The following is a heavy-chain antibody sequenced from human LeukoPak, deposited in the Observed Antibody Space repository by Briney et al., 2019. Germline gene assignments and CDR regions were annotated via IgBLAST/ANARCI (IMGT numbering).Heavy chain of an antibody. Sequence: PSETLSLTCTVSGGSISSYYWSWIRQPPGKGLEWIGYIYYSGSTNYNPSLKGRVTISVDTSKNQFSLELSSVTAADTAVYYCARQVYYDFWSGYYGAFDIWGQGTMVTVSS. CDR3: ARQVYYDFWSGYYGAFDI. J-gene: IGHJ3*02. D-gene: IGHD3-3*01. CDR1: GGSISSYY. V-gene: IGHV4-59*08. CDR2: IYYSGST.